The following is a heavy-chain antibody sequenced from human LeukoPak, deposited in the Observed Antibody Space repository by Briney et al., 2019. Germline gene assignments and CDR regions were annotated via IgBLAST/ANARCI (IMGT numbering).Heavy chain of an antibody. CDR1: GGTFSSYA. V-gene: IGHV1-69*06. J-gene: IGHJ3*02. D-gene: IGHD1-26*01. CDR2: IIPIFGTA. Sequence: SVKVSCKASGGTFSSYAISWVRQAPGQGLEWMGGIIPIFGTANYAQKFQGRVTITADKSTSTAYMELSSLRSEDTAVYYCARVRDMWELPRNAFDIWGQGTMVTVSS. CDR3: ARVRDMWELPRNAFDI.